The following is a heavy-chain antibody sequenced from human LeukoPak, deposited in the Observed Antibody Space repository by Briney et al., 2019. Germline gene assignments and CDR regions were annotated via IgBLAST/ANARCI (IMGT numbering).Heavy chain of an antibody. CDR2: IIPIFGTA. J-gene: IGHJ4*02. V-gene: IGHV1-69*05. CDR1: GGTFSSYA. CDR3: ARGGNWNVFDY. Sequence: SVKVSCKASGGTFSSYAISWVRQAPGQGLEWMGGIIPIFGTANYAQKFQGRVTITTDESTSTAYMELSGLRSEDTAVYYCARGGNWNVFDYWGQGTLVSVSS. D-gene: IGHD1-1*01.